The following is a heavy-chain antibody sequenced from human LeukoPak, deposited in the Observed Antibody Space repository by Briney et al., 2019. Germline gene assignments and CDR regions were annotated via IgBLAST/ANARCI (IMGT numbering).Heavy chain of an antibody. CDR2: IDKKDKGYATAT. D-gene: IGHD1-26*01. V-gene: IGHV3-73*01. Sequence: GGSLRLSCAASGFTFSGSAIHWVRQSSGKGLEWVGQIDKKDKGYATATAYAASVKGRFTISRDDSINTAYLQMKNLKTEDTALYCCTWDSGTYNWFDPWGQGTLVTVSS. CDR1: GFTFSGSA. CDR3: TWDSGTYNWFDP. J-gene: IGHJ5*02.